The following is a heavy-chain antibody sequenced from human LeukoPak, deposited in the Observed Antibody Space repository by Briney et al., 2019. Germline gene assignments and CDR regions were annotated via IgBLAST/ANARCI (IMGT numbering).Heavy chain of an antibody. CDR3: ARVFSTYCSGGSCYHDHDAFDI. CDR2: ISYDGSNK. D-gene: IGHD2-15*01. V-gene: IGHV3-30*03. CDR1: GFTFSSYG. J-gene: IGHJ3*02. Sequence: PGRSLRLSCAASGFTFSSYGMHWVRQAPGKGLEWVAVISYDGSNKYYADSVKGRFTISRDNSKNTLYLQMNSLRAEDTAVYYCARVFSTYCSGGSCYHDHDAFDIWGQGTMVTVSS.